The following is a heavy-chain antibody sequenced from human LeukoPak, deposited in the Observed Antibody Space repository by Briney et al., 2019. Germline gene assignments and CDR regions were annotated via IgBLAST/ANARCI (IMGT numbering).Heavy chain of an antibody. Sequence: PSETLSLTCTVSGGSISSYYWSWIRQPPGKGLEWIGYIYYSGSTNYNPSLKSRVTISVDTSKNQFSLKLSSVTAADTAVYYCARLGYSYGLGYYYYMDVWGKGTTVTASS. CDR1: GGSISSYY. V-gene: IGHV4-59*01. CDR3: ARLGYSYGLGYYYYMDV. D-gene: IGHD5-18*01. J-gene: IGHJ6*03. CDR2: IYYSGST.